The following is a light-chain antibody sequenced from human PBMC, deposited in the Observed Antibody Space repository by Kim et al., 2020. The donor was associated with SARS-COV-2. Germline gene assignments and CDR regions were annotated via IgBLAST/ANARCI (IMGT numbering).Light chain of an antibody. CDR2: GVS. Sequence: PEERATRTCRASQSVSNYLAWYQQKLGQAPRLLIYGVSNRATGIPARFSGSGSGTDFTLTISSLEPEDFAVYCCQQRSNWPLTFGGGTKVDIK. V-gene: IGKV3-11*01. CDR1: QSVSNY. J-gene: IGKJ4*01. CDR3: QQRSNWPLT.